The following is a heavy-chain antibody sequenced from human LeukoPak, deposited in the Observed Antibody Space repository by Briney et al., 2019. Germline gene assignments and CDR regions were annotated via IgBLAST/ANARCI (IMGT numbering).Heavy chain of an antibody. D-gene: IGHD1-26*01. CDR2: IIPILGIA. CDR1: GGTFSSYA. Sequence: ASVKVSCKASGGTFSSYAISWVRQAPGQGLEWMGRIIPILGIANYAQKFQGRVTITADTSTSTAYMELRSLRSDDTAVYYCARSKWELTYFDYWGQGTLVTVSS. V-gene: IGHV1-69*04. J-gene: IGHJ4*02. CDR3: ARSKWELTYFDY.